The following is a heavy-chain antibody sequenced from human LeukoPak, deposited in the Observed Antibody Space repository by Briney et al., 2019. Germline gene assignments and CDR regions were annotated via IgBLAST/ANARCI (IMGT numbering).Heavy chain of an antibody. CDR3: ARDVTRASGIAAAATWAFDI. Sequence: SETLSLTCTVSGGSISSYYWSWIRQPAGKGLEWIGRIYTSGSTNYNPSPKSRVTMSVDTSKNQFSLELSSVTAADTAVYYCARDVTRASGIAAAATWAFDIWGQGTMVTVSS. CDR1: GGSISSYY. CDR2: IYTSGST. D-gene: IGHD6-13*01. V-gene: IGHV4-4*07. J-gene: IGHJ3*02.